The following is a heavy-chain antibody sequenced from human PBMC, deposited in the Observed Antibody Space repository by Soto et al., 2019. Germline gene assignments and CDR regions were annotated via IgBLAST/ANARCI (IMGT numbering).Heavy chain of an antibody. CDR1: GGTFSSYA. J-gene: IGHJ3*02. Sequence: SGQVSYKASGGTFSSYAISWVRQAPGQGLEWMGGTIPIFGTANYAQKFQGRVTITADESTSTAYMELSSLRSEDTAVYYCARVWRSSSFDAFDIWSQGAIVTVS. V-gene: IGHV1-69*13. D-gene: IGHD6-6*01. CDR2: TIPIFGTA. CDR3: ARVWRSSSFDAFDI.